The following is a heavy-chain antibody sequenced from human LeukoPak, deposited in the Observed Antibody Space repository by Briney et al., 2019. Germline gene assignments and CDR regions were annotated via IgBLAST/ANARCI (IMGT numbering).Heavy chain of an antibody. CDR3: AKDIGDGYCSSTSCFFDY. CDR1: GFTFDDYA. V-gene: IGHV3-9*01. CDR2: ISWNSGSI. J-gene: IGHJ4*02. Sequence: PGRSLRLSCAASGFTFDDYAMHWVRQAPGKGLEWVSGISWNSGSIGYADSVEGRFTISRDNAKNSLYLQMNSLRAEDTALYYCAKDIGDGYCSSTSCFFDYWGQGTLVTVSS. D-gene: IGHD2-2*01.